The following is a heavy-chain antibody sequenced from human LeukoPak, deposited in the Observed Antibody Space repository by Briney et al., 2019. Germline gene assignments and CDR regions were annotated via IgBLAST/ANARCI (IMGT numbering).Heavy chain of an antibody. CDR3: ATDQGYYDFLGPSIIFDY. V-gene: IGHV1-18*01. CDR2: ISAYNGNT. J-gene: IGHJ4*02. D-gene: IGHD3-3*01. CDR1: GYTFTTCG. Sequence: ASVKVSCKASGYTFTTCGISWVRQAPGQGLEWMGWISAYNGNTNYAQKLQGRVTMTTDTSTSTAYMELRSLRSDDTAVYYCATDQGYYDFLGPSIIFDYWGQGTLVTVSS.